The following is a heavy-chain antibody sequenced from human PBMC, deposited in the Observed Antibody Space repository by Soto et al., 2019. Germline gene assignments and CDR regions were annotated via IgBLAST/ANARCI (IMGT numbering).Heavy chain of an antibody. CDR3: AGLRDRWFDS. CDR2: IRHKADSYTT. J-gene: IGHJ5*01. V-gene: IGHV3-72*01. CDR1: GFTFSDHY. Sequence: EVQLVESGGGLVQPGGSLRLSCAASGFTFSDHYMEWVRQAPGKGLEWVGRIRHKADSYTTEYAASVKGRFTISRDDSKNSLYLQMDNLRTDDTAVYYCAGLRDRWFDSWGQGTLVTVSS.